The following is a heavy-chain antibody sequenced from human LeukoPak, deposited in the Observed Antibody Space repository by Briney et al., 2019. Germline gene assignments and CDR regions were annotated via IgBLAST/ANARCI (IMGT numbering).Heavy chain of an antibody. CDR3: AKPGETSNYSFDS. J-gene: IGHJ5*01. V-gene: IGHV3-23*01. CDR1: GFSFSSYD. D-gene: IGHD2-15*01. CDR2: ISNSGRPT. Sequence: PGGSLRLSCAASGFSFSSYDMNWVRQAPGKGLEWVLTISNSGRPTYYADSVKGRFTISRHNSKNTLYLQMTSLRAEDTAISYRAKPGETSNYSFDSWGQGTLVTVSS.